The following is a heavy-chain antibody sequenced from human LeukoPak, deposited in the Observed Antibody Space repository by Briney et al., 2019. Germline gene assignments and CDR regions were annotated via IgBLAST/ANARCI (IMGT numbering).Heavy chain of an antibody. V-gene: IGHV4-34*01. D-gene: IGHD3-10*01. J-gene: IGHJ4*02. CDR3: ARQETVTMVDY. CDR2: INHSGST. Sequence: PSETLSLTCAVYGGSFSGYYWSWIRQPPGKGLEWIGEINHSGSTNYNPSLKSRVTISVDTSKNQFSLKLSSVTAADTAVYYCARQETVTMVDYWGQGTLVTVSS. CDR1: GGSFSGYY.